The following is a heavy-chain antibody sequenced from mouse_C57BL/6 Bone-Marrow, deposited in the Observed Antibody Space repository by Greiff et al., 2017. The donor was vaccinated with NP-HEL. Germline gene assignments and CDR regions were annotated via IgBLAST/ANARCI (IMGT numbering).Heavy chain of an antibody. CDR2: INPNNGGT. V-gene: IGHV1-26*01. J-gene: IGHJ4*01. CDR3: ARATYYDYDGAMDY. CDR1: GYTFTDYY. Sequence: VQLQQSGPELVKPGASVKISCNASGYTFTDYYVNWVKQSHGKSLEWIGDINPNNGGTSYNQKFKGKATLTVDKSSSTAYMELRSLTSEDSAVYYCARATYYDYDGAMDYWGQGTSVTVSS. D-gene: IGHD2-4*01.